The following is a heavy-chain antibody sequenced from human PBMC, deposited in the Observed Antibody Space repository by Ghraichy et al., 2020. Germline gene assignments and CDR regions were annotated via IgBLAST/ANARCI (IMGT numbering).Heavy chain of an antibody. D-gene: IGHD2-8*01. CDR1: GFTFDDYA. CDR2: ISWNSGSI. CDR3: VLMVYGEVRYFDY. Sequence: SLNISCAASGFTFDDYAMHWVRQAPGKGLEWVSGISWNSGSIGYADSVKGRFTISRDNAKNSLYLQMNSLRAEDTALYYCVLMVYGEVRYFDYWGQGTLVTVSS. J-gene: IGHJ4*02. V-gene: IGHV3-9*01.